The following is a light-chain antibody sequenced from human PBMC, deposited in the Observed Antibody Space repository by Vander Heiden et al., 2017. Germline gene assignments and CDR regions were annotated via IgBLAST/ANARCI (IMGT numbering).Light chain of an antibody. V-gene: IGKV1-27*01. CDR2: AAS. J-gene: IGKJ1*01. CDR3: QKYNSALRT. Sequence: DTQMTQSPSSLSASVGDRVTITCRVSQGISNYLAWYQQKPGKVPKLLIYAASTLQSGVPSRFSGSGSRTDFTLTISSLQPEDVATYYCQKYNSALRTFGQGTKVEIK. CDR1: QGISNY.